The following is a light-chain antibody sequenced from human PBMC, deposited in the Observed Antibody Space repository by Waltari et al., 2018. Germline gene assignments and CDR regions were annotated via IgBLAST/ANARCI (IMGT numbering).Light chain of an antibody. V-gene: IGKV3-20*01. CDR3: QHYVRLPAT. Sequence: EIVLTQSHGSLSSSPGERVTRSCRASQSVSRALAGYQQKPGKAPRLLIFGASNRATGIPDRFSGSGSETDFSLTISRLEPEDFAVYYCQHYVRLPATFGRGTKVEIK. CDR1: QSVSRA. CDR2: GAS. J-gene: IGKJ1*01.